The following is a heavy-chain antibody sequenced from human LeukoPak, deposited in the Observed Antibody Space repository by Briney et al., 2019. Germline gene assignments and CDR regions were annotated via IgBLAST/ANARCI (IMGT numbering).Heavy chain of an antibody. V-gene: IGHV3-74*01. CDR3: ASITVRIPIRDNDQGDASNI. CDR2: INTDGSST. D-gene: IGHD3-10*01. J-gene: IGHJ3*02. Sequence: PGGSLRLSFAGSWLHFCRLLRRWVGQAPGKGLVWVSRINTDGSSTSYADSVKGRFTISRDNAKNTLYLQMNSLRAEDTAVYYCASITVRIPIRDNDQGDASNIWGQGTMVTVSS. CDR1: WLHFCRLL.